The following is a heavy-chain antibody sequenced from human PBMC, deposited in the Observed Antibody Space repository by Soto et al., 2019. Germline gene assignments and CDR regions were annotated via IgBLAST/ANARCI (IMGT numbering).Heavy chain of an antibody. Sequence: ASVKVSCKASGYTFTGYYMHWVRQAPGQGLEWMGWINPNSGGTNYAQKFQGRVTMTRDTSISTAYMELSRLRSDDTAVYYCARNRLPWRGYTALPSRPWFDGWRQATLVSVSA. CDR3: ARNRLPWRGYTALPSRPWFDG. CDR1: GYTFTGYY. CDR2: INPNSGGT. V-gene: IGHV1-2*02. D-gene: IGHD3-3*01. J-gene: IGHJ5*02.